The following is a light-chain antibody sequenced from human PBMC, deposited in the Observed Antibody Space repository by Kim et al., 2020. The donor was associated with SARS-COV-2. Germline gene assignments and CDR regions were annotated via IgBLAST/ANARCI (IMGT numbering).Light chain of an antibody. Sequence: NFMLTQPHSVSESPGKTVTISCTRSSGSIASNSVQWCQQRPGSAPTTVIFEHSQRPSGVPDRFSGSIDSSSKSASLTISGLKTEDETDYYCQSCDNEKVFGGGTQLTVL. J-gene: IGLJ3*02. CDR1: SGSIASNS. CDR2: EHS. CDR3: QSCDNEKV. V-gene: IGLV6-57*04.